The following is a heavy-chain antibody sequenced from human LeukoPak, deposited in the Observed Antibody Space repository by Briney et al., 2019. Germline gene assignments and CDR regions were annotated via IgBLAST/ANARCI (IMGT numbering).Heavy chain of an antibody. J-gene: IGHJ4*02. D-gene: IGHD6-13*01. CDR3: AKEGQGTKYSSRPFDY. CDR1: GFTFSSYA. Sequence: GRSLRLSCAASGFTFSSYAMHWVRQAPGKGLEWVSAISGSGGSTYYADSVKGRFTISRDNSENTLYLQMNSLRAEDTAVYYCAKEGQGTKYSSRPFDYWGQGTLVTVSS. CDR2: ISGSGGST. V-gene: IGHV3-23*01.